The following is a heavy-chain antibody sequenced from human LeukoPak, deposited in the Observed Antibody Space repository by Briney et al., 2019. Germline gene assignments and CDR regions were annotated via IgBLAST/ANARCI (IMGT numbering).Heavy chain of an antibody. J-gene: IGHJ4*02. CDR2: IYYSGST. V-gene: IGHV4-61*05. CDR3: ARGLRSTGIDY. CDR1: GGSISSSSYY. D-gene: IGHD5-12*01. Sequence: SETLSLTCTVSGGSISSSSYYWSWIRQPPGKGLEWIGYIYYSGSTNYNPSLKSRVTISVDTSKNQFSLKLSSVTAADTAVYYCARGLRSTGIDYWGQGTLVTVSS.